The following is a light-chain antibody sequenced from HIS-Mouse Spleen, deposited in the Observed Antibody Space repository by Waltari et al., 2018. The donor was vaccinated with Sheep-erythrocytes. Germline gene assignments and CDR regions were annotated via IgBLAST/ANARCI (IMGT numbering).Light chain of an antibody. CDR2: EGS. V-gene: IGLV2-23*01. J-gene: IGLJ3*02. CDR1: SSDVGSYNL. Sequence: QSALTQPASVSGSPGQSITISCTGTSSDVGSYNLVSWYQQHPGKAPKLMIYEGSKRPSGVSNRVYGSKSGNTACLTISGLQAEDEADYYCCSYAGSSTPWVFGGGTKLTVL. CDR3: CSYAGSSTPWV.